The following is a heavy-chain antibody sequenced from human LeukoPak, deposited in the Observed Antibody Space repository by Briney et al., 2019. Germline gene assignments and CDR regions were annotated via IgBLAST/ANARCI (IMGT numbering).Heavy chain of an antibody. Sequence: ASVKVSCKASGGTFSSYAISWVRQAPGQGLEWMGIINPSGGSTSYAQKFQGRVTMTRDTSTSTVYMELSSLRSEDTAVYYCARFGSRLSYSNYMGFDYWGQGTLVTVSS. D-gene: IGHD4-11*01. V-gene: IGHV1-46*01. CDR3: ARFGSRLSYSNYMGFDY. J-gene: IGHJ4*02. CDR1: GGTFSSYA. CDR2: INPSGGST.